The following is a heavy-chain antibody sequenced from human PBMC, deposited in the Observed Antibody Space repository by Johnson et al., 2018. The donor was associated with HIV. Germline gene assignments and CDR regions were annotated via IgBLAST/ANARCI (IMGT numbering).Heavy chain of an antibody. CDR3: SKGLSLSGGYSYDALDI. D-gene: IGHD1-26*01. CDR2: ISYDGTNK. J-gene: IGHJ3*02. V-gene: IGHV3-30*18. CDR1: GFTFSSYG. Sequence: QVQLVESGGGVVQPGRSLRLSCAASGFTFSSYGMHWVRQAPGKGLEWVAVISYDGTNKYYADSVKGRFTISRDTSKNTLYLQMHSLRPEDTAVYYCSKGLSLSGGYSYDALDIWCQGTMVTVSS.